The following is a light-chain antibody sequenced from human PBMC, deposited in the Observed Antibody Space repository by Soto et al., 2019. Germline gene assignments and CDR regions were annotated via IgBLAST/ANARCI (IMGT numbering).Light chain of an antibody. Sequence: EMFLTQSPGTLSLSPGERATLSCRASQSVSSSYLAWYQQKPGQAPRLLIYGASSRATGIPDRFSGSGSGTDFTLTISRLEPEDFAVYYCQQYGSSPRTFGQGTTVDIK. J-gene: IGKJ1*01. CDR2: GAS. V-gene: IGKV3-20*01. CDR3: QQYGSSPRT. CDR1: QSVSSSY.